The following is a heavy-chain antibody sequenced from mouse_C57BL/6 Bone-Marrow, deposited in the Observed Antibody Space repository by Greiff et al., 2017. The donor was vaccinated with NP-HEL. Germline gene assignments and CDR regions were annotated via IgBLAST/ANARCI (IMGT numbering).Heavy chain of an antibody. CDR2: IYPGSGST. D-gene: IGHD1-1*01. CDR1: GYTFPSYW. J-gene: IGHJ3*01. CDR3: ARRHYYGSSSWFAY. Sequence: QVQLQQPGAELVQPGASVKMSCKASGYTFPSYWITWVQQRPGQGLEWIGDIYPGSGSTTYNEKFKSKATLTVATSSSTAYMQLSSLTSEDSAVYYCARRHYYGSSSWFAYWGQGTLVTVSA. V-gene: IGHV1-55*01.